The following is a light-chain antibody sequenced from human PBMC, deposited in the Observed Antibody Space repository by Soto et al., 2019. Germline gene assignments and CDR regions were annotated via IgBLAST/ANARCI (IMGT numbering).Light chain of an antibody. CDR2: GAS. J-gene: IGKJ3*01. Sequence: IQLTQSPSSLSASVGDRVTITCRASQGISSFLAWYQQKPGRAPKLLIYGASTLQSGVPLRFSGSGSGTDFTLTISSLQPEDFATYYCQQLNSFPIAFGPGTKVEIQ. CDR1: QGISSF. CDR3: QQLNSFPIA. V-gene: IGKV1-9*01.